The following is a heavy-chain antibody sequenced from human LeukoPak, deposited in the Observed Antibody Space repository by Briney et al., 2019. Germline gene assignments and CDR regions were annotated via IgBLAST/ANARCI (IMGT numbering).Heavy chain of an antibody. CDR2: FDPEDGAT. J-gene: IGHJ4*02. V-gene: IGHV1-24*01. Sequence: ASVKLSCKLSGYTLTELSMHWVRQAPGKGLEWRGGFDPEDGATIYAQKFKRRVTMTEDTSTDTAYMELSSLRSEDTAVYYCATVVVLRFLEWSAGGYYFDYWGQGTLVSVSS. CDR1: GYTLTELS. CDR3: ATVVVLRFLEWSAGGYYFDY. D-gene: IGHD3-3*01.